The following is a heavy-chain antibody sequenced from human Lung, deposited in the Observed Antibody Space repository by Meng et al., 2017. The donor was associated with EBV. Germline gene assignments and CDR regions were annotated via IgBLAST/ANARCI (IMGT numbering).Heavy chain of an antibody. CDR1: GGSFSGYY. Sequence: QVHLQQWGAGLLKPSETLSLTCAGYGGSFSGYYWSWIRQPPGKGLEWIGEINHSGSTNYNPSLKSRVTISVDTSKNQFSLKLSSVTAADTAVYYCARGKQDAWELLAYWGQGALVTVSS. CDR3: ARGKQDAWELLAY. J-gene: IGHJ4*02. CDR2: INHSGST. V-gene: IGHV4-34*01. D-gene: IGHD1-26*01.